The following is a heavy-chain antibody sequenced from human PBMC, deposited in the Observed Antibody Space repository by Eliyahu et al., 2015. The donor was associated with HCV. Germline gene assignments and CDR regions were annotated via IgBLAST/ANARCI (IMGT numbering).Heavy chain of an antibody. Sequence: QVQLVQSGAEVKKPGASVKVSCKASGYTFTGYAMYWVRQAPGQRLEWMGWINTGSGNAKYSQKFQGRVSITRDTSASTAYMELSRLRSEDTAVYYCARGGDYGAYWYCDLWGRGTLVTVSS. CDR1: GYTFTGYA. CDR2: INTGSGNA. D-gene: IGHD4-17*01. V-gene: IGHV1-3*04. J-gene: IGHJ2*01. CDR3: ARGGDYGAYWYCDL.